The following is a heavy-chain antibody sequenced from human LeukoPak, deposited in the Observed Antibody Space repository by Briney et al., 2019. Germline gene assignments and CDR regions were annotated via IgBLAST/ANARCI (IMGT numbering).Heavy chain of an antibody. V-gene: IGHV1-69*05. CDR1: GGTFSNYA. CDR3: ATTYYYASGSRWDDY. Sequence: SVKVSCKVSGGTFSNYAISWVRQAPGQGLEWMGGIIESAPNYAQKFKGRVTITTDESMSTAYMQLSSLTSADTAVYYCATTYYYASGSRWDDYWGQGTLVTVSS. D-gene: IGHD3-10*01. CDR2: IIESAP. J-gene: IGHJ4*02.